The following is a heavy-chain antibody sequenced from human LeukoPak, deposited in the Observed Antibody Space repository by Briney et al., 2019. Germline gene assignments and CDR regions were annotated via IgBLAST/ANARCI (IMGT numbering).Heavy chain of an antibody. CDR3: AKDLLRYSYYYDSSGYYPGY. CDR2: IRYDGSNK. D-gene: IGHD3-22*01. Sequence: PGRSLRLSCAASGFTFSSYGMHWVRQAPGKGLEWVAFIRYDGSNKYYADSVKGRFTISRDNSKNTLYLQMNSLRAEDTAVYYCAKDLLRYSYYYDSSGYYPGYWGQGTLVTVSS. J-gene: IGHJ4*02. V-gene: IGHV3-30*02. CDR1: GFTFSSYG.